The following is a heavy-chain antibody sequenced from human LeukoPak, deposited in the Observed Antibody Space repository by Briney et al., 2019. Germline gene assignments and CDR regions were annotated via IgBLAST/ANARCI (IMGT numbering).Heavy chain of an antibody. Sequence: GGSLRLSCAASGFTFTSFAMSWVRQAPRKGLEWVSTISRSGVATYYANSVKGRFTISRDNSKNTVYLQMHSLRAEDTAIYYCAKHSHDGSAPYYEVQLDYWGQGTLVTVSS. D-gene: IGHD3-22*01. V-gene: IGHV3-23*01. CDR1: GFTFTSFA. CDR2: ISRSGVAT. CDR3: AKHSHDGSAPYYEVQLDY. J-gene: IGHJ4*02.